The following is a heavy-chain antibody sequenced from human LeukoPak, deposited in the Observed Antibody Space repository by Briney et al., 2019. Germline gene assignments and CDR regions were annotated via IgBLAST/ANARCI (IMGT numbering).Heavy chain of an antibody. CDR1: GFTFSSYG. D-gene: IGHD6-13*01. J-gene: IGHJ6*02. V-gene: IGHV3-30*18. CDR2: ISYDGSNK. CDR3: AKDLGLISKYSSSSKYYYYGMDV. Sequence: AGGSLRLSCAASGFTFSSYGMHWVRQAPGKGLEWVAVISYDGSNKYYADSVKGRFTISRDNSKNTLYLQMNSLRAEDTAVYYCAKDLGLISKYSSSSKYYYYGMDVWGQGTTVTVSS.